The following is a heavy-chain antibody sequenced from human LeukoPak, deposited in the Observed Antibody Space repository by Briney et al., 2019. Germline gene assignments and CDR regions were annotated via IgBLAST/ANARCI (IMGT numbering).Heavy chain of an antibody. CDR3: ANSEYSSGWYQTS. Sequence: GGSLRLSCAASGFTFSSYGMHWVRQAPGKGLEWVAVISYDGSNKYYADSVKGRFTISRDNSKNTLYLQMNSLRAEDTAVYYCANSEYSSGWYQTSWGQGTLVTVSS. V-gene: IGHV3-30*18. D-gene: IGHD6-19*01. CDR1: GFTFSSYG. CDR2: ISYDGSNK. J-gene: IGHJ5*02.